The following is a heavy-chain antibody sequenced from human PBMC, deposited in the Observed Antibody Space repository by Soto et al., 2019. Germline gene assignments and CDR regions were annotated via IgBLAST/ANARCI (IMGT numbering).Heavy chain of an antibody. CDR2: IIPIFGTA. D-gene: IGHD3-22*01. Sequence: EASVKVSCKASGGTFSSYAISWVRQAPGQGLEWMGGIIPIFGTANYAQKFQGRVTITADESTSTAYMELSSLRSEDTAVYYCARGRVVVTYYYGMDVWGQGTTVTVS. J-gene: IGHJ6*02. V-gene: IGHV1-69*13. CDR1: GGTFSSYA. CDR3: ARGRVVVTYYYGMDV.